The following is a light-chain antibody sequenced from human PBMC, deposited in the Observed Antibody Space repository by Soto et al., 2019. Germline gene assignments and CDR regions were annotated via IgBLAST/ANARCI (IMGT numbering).Light chain of an antibody. CDR3: QRRGNWIT. V-gene: IGKV3-11*01. CDR1: QSVSSY. CDR2: DAS. Sequence: EIVLTQSPATLSLSPGERATLSCRASQSVSSYLAWYQQKPGQAPRLLIYDASNRATGIPARFSASGSGTDFPLTISSLAPDDSAVYSCQRRGNWITFGPEARLEIK. J-gene: IGKJ5*01.